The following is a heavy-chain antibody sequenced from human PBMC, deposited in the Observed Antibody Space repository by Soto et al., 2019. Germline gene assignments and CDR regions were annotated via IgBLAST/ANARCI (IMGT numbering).Heavy chain of an antibody. CDR2: IYMSGIT. Sequence: PSETLSLTCTVSGGSLSSYYWSYIRQPAGKGLEWIGRIYMSGITDYNPSLKSRVTMSVDTSKNQFSLKLSSVTAADTAVYYCARTAAKIPTSFGYWGQGTRGAFSS. CDR1: GGSLSSYY. J-gene: IGHJ4*02. D-gene: IGHD6-25*01. V-gene: IGHV4-4*07. CDR3: ARTAAKIPTSFGY.